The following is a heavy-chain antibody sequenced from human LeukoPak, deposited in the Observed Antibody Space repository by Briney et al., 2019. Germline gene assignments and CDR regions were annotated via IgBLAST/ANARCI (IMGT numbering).Heavy chain of an antibody. D-gene: IGHD4-17*01. CDR2: ISGSGGST. Sequence: GGSLRLSCAASGFTFSSYAMSWVRQAPGKGLEWVSAISGSGGSTYYADSVKGRFTISRDNSKNTLYLQMNSLRAEDTAVYYCAKALDYGDYYHPFDYWGQGTLVTVSS. CDR3: AKALDYGDYYHPFDY. J-gene: IGHJ4*02. CDR1: GFTFSSYA. V-gene: IGHV3-23*01.